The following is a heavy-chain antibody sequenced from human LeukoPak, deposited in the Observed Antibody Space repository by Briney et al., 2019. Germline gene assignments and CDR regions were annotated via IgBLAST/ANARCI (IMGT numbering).Heavy chain of an antibody. Sequence: PGGSLRLSCAASGFTFSSYDMNWVRQAPGKGLEWVSYISSSSSTIYYADSVKGRFTISRDNAKNSLYLQMNSLRAEDTAVYYCARDGSVSTYYWFDPWGQGTLVTVSS. V-gene: IGHV3-48*01. D-gene: IGHD2/OR15-2a*01. J-gene: IGHJ5*02. CDR2: ISSSSSTI. CDR1: GFTFSSYD. CDR3: ARDGSVSTYYWFDP.